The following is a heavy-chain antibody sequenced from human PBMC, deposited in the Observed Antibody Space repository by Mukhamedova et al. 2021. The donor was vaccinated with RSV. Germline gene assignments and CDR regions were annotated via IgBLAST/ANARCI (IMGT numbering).Heavy chain of an antibody. J-gene: IGHJ4*02. Sequence: AISSNGGSTYYANSVKGRFTISRDNSKNTLYLQMGSLRAEDMAVYYCARGHDSRHLGSPKKLITPSDYWGQGTLVTVSS. D-gene: IGHD1-14*01. V-gene: IGHV3-64*01. CDR2: ISSNGGST. CDR3: ARGHDSRHLGSPKKLITPSDY.